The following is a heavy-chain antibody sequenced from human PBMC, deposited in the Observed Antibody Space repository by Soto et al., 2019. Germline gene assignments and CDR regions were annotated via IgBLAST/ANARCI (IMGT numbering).Heavy chain of an antibody. CDR2: ISAYNGNT. Sequence: ASVKVSCKASGYTFTNYGISWVRQAPGQGLEWMGWISAYNGNTNYAQKLQGRVTMTTDTSTSTVHMELRSLRSEDTAVYYRARDPLYYYDSSGSYYYYYGMDVWGQGTTVTVSS. D-gene: IGHD3-22*01. CDR1: GYTFTNYG. V-gene: IGHV1-18*01. CDR3: ARDPLYYYDSSGSYYYYYGMDV. J-gene: IGHJ6*02.